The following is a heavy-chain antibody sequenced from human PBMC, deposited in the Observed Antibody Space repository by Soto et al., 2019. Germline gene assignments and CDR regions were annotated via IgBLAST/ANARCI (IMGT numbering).Heavy chain of an antibody. V-gene: IGHV1-18*04. CDR3: ARDPADSSGWYPINYYYYGMDV. Sequence: ASVKVSCKASGYTFTGYYMHWVRQAPGQGLEWMGWISAYSGNTNYAQKFQGRVTMTTDTSTSTAYMELRSLRSDDTAVYYCARDPADSSGWYPINYYYYGMDVWGQGTTVTVSS. J-gene: IGHJ6*02. D-gene: IGHD6-19*01. CDR1: GYTFTGYY. CDR2: ISAYSGNT.